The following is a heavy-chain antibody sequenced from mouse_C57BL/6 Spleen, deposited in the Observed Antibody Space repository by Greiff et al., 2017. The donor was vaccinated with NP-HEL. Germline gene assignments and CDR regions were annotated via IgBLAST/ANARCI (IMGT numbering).Heavy chain of an antibody. J-gene: IGHJ3*01. CDR1: GYTFTSYW. D-gene: IGHD2-2*01. CDR2: IYPGSGST. CDR3: AREGGYAAWFAY. Sequence: QVQLQQPGAELVKPGASVKMSCKASGYTFTSYWITWVKQRPGQGLEWIGDIYPGSGSTNYNEKFKSKATLTVDTSSSTAYMKLSSLTSEASAVYYWAREGGYAAWFAYWGQGTLVTVSA. V-gene: IGHV1-55*01.